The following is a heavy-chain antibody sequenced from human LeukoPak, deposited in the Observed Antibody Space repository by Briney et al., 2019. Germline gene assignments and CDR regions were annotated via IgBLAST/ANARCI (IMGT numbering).Heavy chain of an antibody. CDR2: ISAYNGNT. D-gene: IGHD1-26*01. J-gene: IGHJ4*02. CDR3: ARVVRGELHIDY. Sequence: ASVKVSCKASGYTFTSYGISWVRQAPAQGLEWMGWISAYNGNTNYAQKPQGRVTMTTDTPTSTAYMELRSLRSDDTAVYYCARVVRGELHIDYWGQGTLVTVSS. CDR1: GYTFTSYG. V-gene: IGHV1-18*01.